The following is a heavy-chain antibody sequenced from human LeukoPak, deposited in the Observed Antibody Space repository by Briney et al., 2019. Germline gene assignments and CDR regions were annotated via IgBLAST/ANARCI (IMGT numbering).Heavy chain of an antibody. J-gene: IGHJ4*02. CDR2: INHSGST. CDR1: GGSFSGYY. Sequence: SETLSLTCAVYGGSFSGYYWSWIRQPPGKGLGWIGEINHSGSTNYNPSLKSRVTISVDMSKNQFSLKLSSVTAADTAVYYCARHYYGDYADYWGQGTLVTVSS. CDR3: ARHYYGDYADY. V-gene: IGHV4-34*01. D-gene: IGHD4-17*01.